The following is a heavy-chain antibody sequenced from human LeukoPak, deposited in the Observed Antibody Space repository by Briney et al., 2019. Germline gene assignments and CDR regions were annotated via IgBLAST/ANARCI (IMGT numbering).Heavy chain of an antibody. CDR2: IYTSGST. CDR3: ARRGAAYYYDSSGQMLTPRFFDY. J-gene: IGHJ4*02. D-gene: IGHD3-22*01. CDR1: GGSISSYY. V-gene: IGHV4-4*07. Sequence: SETLSLTCTVSGGSISSYYWSWIRQPAGKGLEWIGRIYTSGSTNYNPSLKSRVTMSVDTSKNQFSLKLSSVTAADTAVYYCARRGAAYYYDSSGQMLTPRFFDYWGQGTLVTVSS.